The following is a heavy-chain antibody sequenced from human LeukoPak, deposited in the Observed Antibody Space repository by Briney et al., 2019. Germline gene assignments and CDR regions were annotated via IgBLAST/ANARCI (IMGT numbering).Heavy chain of an antibody. D-gene: IGHD3-22*01. V-gene: IGHV3-33*03. CDR3: ASGDTTGYSGDAFNI. CDR2: IWYDGSNK. J-gene: IGHJ3*02. CDR1: GFTFSRYG. Sequence: PGRSLRLSCVASGFTFSRYGMHWVRQAPGKGLEWVAIIWYDGSNKYYAGSVKGRFTISRDTSKNTLYLQMDSLRAEDTAVYYCASGDTTGYSGDAFNIWGQGTMVTVSS.